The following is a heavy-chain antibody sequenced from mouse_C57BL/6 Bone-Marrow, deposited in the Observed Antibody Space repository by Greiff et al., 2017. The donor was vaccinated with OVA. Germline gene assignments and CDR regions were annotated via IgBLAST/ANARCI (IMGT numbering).Heavy chain of an antibody. J-gene: IGHJ4*01. CDR2: IRLKSDNYAT. V-gene: IGHV6-3*01. CDR3: TARCAMDY. CDR1: GFTFSNYW. Sequence: EVQLVESGGGLVQPGGSMKLSCVASGFTFSNYWMNWVRQSPEKGLEWVAQIRLKSDNYATHYAESVKGRFTISRDDSKSSVYLQMNNLRAEDTGIYYCTARCAMDYWGQGTSVTVSS.